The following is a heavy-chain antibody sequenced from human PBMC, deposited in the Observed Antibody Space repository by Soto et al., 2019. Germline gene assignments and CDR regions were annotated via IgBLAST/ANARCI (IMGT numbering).Heavy chain of an antibody. CDR3: ARDRDILTGYYKGAGNYYYGMDV. CDR1: GGTFSSYA. CDR2: IIPIFGTA. V-gene: IGHV1-69*13. J-gene: IGHJ6*02. D-gene: IGHD3-9*01. Sequence: SVKVSCKASGGTFSSYAISWVRQAPGQGLKWIGGIIPIFGTANYAQKFQGRVTITADESTSTAYMELSSLRSEDTAVYYCARDRDILTGYYKGAGNYYYGMDVWGQGTTVTVSS.